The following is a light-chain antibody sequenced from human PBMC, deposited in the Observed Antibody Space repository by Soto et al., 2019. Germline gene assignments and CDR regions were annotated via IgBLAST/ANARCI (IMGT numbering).Light chain of an antibody. CDR2: AYN. J-gene: IGLJ2*01. Sequence: QSVLTQPPSASGTPGQRVTISCSGSSSNIGSNTVTWYQQLPGTAPKLLIYAYNQRPSGVPDRFSGSKSGTSASLAISGLQSDDEADYYCAAWDDSLNGLVFGGGTKLTVL. CDR3: AAWDDSLNGLV. CDR1: SSNIGSNT. V-gene: IGLV1-44*01.